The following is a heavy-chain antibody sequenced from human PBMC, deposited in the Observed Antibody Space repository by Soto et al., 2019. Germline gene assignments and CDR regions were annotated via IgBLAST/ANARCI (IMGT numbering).Heavy chain of an antibody. CDR2: INHSGST. V-gene: IGHV4-34*01. CDR3: ARGLTTVTNDRWFDP. D-gene: IGHD4-17*01. CDR1: GGSFSGYY. Sequence: SETLSLTCAVYGGSFSGYYWSWIRQPPGKGLEWIGEINHSGSTNYNPSLKSRVTISVDTSKNQFSLKLSSVTAADTAVYYCARGLTTVTNDRWFDPWGQGTLVTVSS. J-gene: IGHJ5*02.